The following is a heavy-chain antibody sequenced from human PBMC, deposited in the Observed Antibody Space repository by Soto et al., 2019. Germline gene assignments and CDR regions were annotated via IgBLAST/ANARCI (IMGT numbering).Heavy chain of an antibody. CDR2: IYYSGSV. CDR3: ARTRIAGPAPPGY. J-gene: IGHJ4*02. CDR1: SDSISRSHW. D-gene: IGHD6-13*01. Sequence: SETLSLTCAVSSDSISRSHWLTWVRQSPGKGLEWLGDIYYSGSVYYNPSLMSRISISMDKSNNQFSLKLSSVTAADTAEYYCARTRIAGPAPPGYWGQGTLVTAPQ. V-gene: IGHV4-4*02.